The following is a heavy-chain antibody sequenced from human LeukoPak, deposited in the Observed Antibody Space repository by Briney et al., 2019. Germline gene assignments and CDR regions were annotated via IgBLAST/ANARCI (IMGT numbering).Heavy chain of an antibody. CDR1: GYTFTGYY. Sequence: GASVKVSCKASGYTFTGYYMHWVRQAPGQRLEWMGWINAGNGNTKYSQKFQGRVTITRDTSASTAYMELSSLRSEDTAVYYCARHRSSGLSYFDYWGQGTLVTVSS. D-gene: IGHD6-19*01. J-gene: IGHJ4*02. CDR2: INAGNGNT. CDR3: ARHRSSGLSYFDY. V-gene: IGHV1-3*01.